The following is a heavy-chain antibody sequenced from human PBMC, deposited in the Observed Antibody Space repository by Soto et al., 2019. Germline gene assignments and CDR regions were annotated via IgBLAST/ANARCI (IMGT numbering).Heavy chain of an antibody. D-gene: IGHD3-10*01. V-gene: IGHV4-4*09. Sequence: SETLSLTSTISGDSISSFSNQYCSLILQAPGRGLEWIGYISKSGYTSYNPSLRSRVFISVDTSNNQVSLNLASVTAADTAIYYCTTQGFGILHGLVDVWVQGTTVT. J-gene: IGHJ6*02. CDR2: ISKSGYT. CDR3: TTQGFGILHGLVDV. CDR1: GDSISSFSNQY.